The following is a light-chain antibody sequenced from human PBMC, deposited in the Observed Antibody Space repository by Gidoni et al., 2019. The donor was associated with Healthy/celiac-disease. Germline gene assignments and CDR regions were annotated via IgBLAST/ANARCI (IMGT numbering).Light chain of an antibody. V-gene: IGKV1-6*01. CDR1: QGIRND. J-gene: IGKJ1*01. Sequence: AIQMTQSPSSLSASVGDRVTITCRASQGIRNDLGWYQQKPWKAPKLLIYAAASLQSGVPSRFSGSGSGTDVTLTISSLQPEDFATYYCRQDYNYPWTFGQGTKVEIK. CDR2: AAA. CDR3: RQDYNYPWT.